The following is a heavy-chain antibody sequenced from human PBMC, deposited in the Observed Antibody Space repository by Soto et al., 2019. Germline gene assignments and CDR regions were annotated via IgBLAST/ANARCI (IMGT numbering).Heavy chain of an antibody. CDR2: ISCCGGST. D-gene: IGHD6-19*01. J-gene: IGHJ4*02. V-gene: IGHV3-23*01. CDR3: AKADGEQWLLPHLDK. CDR1: GFNFKKFA. Sequence: EVQLLESGGGVVQPGGSLRLSCVASGFNFKKFAMSWVRQAPGKGLEWVSGISCCGGSTSYADSVKGRFSIARDDSTNILSLQMNNQRVEDTAQYCCAKADGEQWLLPHLDKWGQGTLVTVS.